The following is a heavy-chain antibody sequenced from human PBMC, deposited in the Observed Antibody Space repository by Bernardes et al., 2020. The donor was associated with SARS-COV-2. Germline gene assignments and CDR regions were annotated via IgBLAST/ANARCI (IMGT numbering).Heavy chain of an antibody. J-gene: IGHJ5*02. D-gene: IGHD1-26*01. V-gene: IGHV1-18*01. CDR3: AGAQSSGNNNWLDP. CDR1: GYTFTDYG. CDR2: INTYNGKT. Sequence: ASVKVSCKASGYTFTDYGISWVRQAPGQGLEWMGWINTYNGKTNYAQNLQGRVTLTTDTSTSTAFMELRSLRSDDTAVYYCAGAQSSGNNNWLDPWGQGTLVTVSS.